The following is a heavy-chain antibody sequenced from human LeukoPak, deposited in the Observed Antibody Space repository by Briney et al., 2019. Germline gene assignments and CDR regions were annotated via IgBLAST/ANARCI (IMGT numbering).Heavy chain of an antibody. CDR3: AHLTGYSSGAGRGYYYMDV. CDR2: ISAHNGNT. J-gene: IGHJ6*03. V-gene: IGHV1-18*01. Sequence: ASVKVSCKASGYTFTSYDISWVRQATGQGLEWMGWISAHNGNTNYAQKLQGRVTMTTDTSTSTAYMELRSLRSDDTAVYYCAHLTGYSSGAGRGYYYMDVWGKGTTVTVSS. D-gene: IGHD6-19*01. CDR1: GYTFTSYD.